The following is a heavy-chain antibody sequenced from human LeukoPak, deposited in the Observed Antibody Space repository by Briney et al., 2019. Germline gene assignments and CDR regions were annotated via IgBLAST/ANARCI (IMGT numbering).Heavy chain of an antibody. Sequence: PSGTLSLTCAVSGGSISSSNWWSWVRQPPGKGLEWIGEIYHSGSTNYNPSLKSRVTISVDKSKNQFSLKLSSVTAADTAVYYCARDPAVVTRYFDYWGQGTLVTVSS. V-gene: IGHV4-4*02. D-gene: IGHD4-23*01. J-gene: IGHJ4*02. CDR2: IYHSGST. CDR3: ARDPAVVTRYFDY. CDR1: GGSISSSNW.